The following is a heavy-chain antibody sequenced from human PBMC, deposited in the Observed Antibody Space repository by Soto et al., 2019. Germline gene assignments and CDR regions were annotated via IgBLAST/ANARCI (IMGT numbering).Heavy chain of an antibody. CDR2: ISYDGSNK. Sequence: GGSLRLSCAASGFTVSSNYMSWVRQAPGKGLEWVAVISYDGSNKYYADSVKGRFTISRDNSKNTLYLQMNSLRAEDTAVYYCPKALKQLVYYYGMDVWGQGTTVTVSS. D-gene: IGHD6-6*01. J-gene: IGHJ6*02. CDR3: PKALKQLVYYYGMDV. V-gene: IGHV3-30*18. CDR1: GFTVSSNY.